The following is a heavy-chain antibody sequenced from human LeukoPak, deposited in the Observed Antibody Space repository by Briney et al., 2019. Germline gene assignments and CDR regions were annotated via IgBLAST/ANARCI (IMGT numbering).Heavy chain of an antibody. V-gene: IGHV3-21*04. J-gene: IGHJ4*02. CDR3: ARLKLMVAPDY. CDR2: ISSSSSYI. CDR1: GFTFTTYT. D-gene: IGHD2-8*01. Sequence: PGGSLRLSCAASGFTFTTYTMNWVRQAPGKGLEWVSSISSSSSYIYSADSMRGRFTISRDNAKNSLYLQMNSLRAEDTALYYCARLKLMVAPDYWGQGTLVTVSS.